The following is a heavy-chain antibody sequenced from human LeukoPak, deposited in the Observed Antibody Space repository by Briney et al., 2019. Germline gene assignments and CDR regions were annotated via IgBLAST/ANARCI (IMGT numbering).Heavy chain of an antibody. CDR1: GFSVGDNY. CDR2: IYTDGST. D-gene: IGHD4-23*01. J-gene: IGHJ4*02. CDR3: TDAVAG. V-gene: IGHV3-53*05. Sequence: GGSLRLSCAASGFSVGDNYVTWVRQPPGKGLEWVSVIYTDGSTYYADSVKGRFIISRDSSKNTLYLQMNSLRAEDTAVYYCTDAVAGWGQGTLVTVSS.